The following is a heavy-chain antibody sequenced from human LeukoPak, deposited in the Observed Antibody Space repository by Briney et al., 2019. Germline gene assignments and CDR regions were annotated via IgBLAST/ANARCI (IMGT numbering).Heavy chain of an antibody. D-gene: IGHD3-10*02. CDR1: GFTFSTYA. CDR2: LSPSGGIT. Sequence: GGSLRLSCAASGFTFSTYAMSWVRHAPGKALEWVSALSPSGGITYYADSVKGRSTISRDNSKNTLYLQMNSLRAEDTAVYYCAKGVNYFVLEYWGQGTLVTISS. CDR3: AKGVNYFVLEY. J-gene: IGHJ4*02. V-gene: IGHV3-23*01.